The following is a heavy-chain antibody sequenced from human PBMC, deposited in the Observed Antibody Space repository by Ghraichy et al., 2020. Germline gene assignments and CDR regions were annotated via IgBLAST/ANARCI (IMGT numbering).Heavy chain of an antibody. CDR1: GFTVSSNY. Sequence: LSLTCAASGFTVSSNYMSWVRQAPGKGLEWVSVIYSGGSTYYADSVKGRFTISRDNSKNTLYLQMNSLRAEDTAVYYCAREGEVGPYEHGAFDIWGQGTMVTVSS. V-gene: IGHV3-66*02. J-gene: IGHJ3*02. D-gene: IGHD1-26*01. CDR3: AREGEVGPYEHGAFDI. CDR2: IYSGGST.